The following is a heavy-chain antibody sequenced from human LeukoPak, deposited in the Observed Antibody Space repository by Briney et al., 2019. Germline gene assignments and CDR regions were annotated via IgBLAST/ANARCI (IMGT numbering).Heavy chain of an antibody. CDR2: INPNSGGT. J-gene: IGHJ4*02. CDR3: ARYYDSSGYPFDY. V-gene: IGHV1-2*02. Sequence: ASVTVFCKASGYTFTGYYMHWVRQAPGQGLEWMGWINPNSGGTHYAQKFQGRVTMTRDTSISTAYMELSRLRSDDTAVYYCARYYDSSGYPFDYWGQGTLVTVSS. CDR1: GYTFTGYY. D-gene: IGHD3-22*01.